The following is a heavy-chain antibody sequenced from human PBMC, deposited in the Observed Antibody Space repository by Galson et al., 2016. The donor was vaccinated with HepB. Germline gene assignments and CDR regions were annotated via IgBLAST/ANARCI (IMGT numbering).Heavy chain of an antibody. Sequence: SLRLSCAASGFTFSNYAMTWVRRAPGKGLEWVSGISGSGGNTYYADSVKGRFTISRDNSKNTLFLPIISLRAEDTAVYYCSKVPSRNYGSGAGYGMDVWGQGTTVTVSS. D-gene: IGHD3-10*01. J-gene: IGHJ6*02. CDR3: SKVPSRNYGSGAGYGMDV. CDR1: GFTFSNYA. CDR2: ISGSGGNT. V-gene: IGHV3-23*01.